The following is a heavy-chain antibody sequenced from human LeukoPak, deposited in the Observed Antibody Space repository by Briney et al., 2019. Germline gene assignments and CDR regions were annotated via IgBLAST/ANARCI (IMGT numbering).Heavy chain of an antibody. Sequence: SETPSLTCAVSGYSISSGYYWGWIRQPPGKGLEWIGSIYHSGSTYYNPSLKSRVTISVDTSKNQFSLKLSSVTAADTAVYYCARHFGYITGGAFDIWGQGTMVTVSS. CDR1: GYSISSGYY. CDR3: ARHFGYITGGAFDI. D-gene: IGHD1-14*01. V-gene: IGHV4-38-2*01. J-gene: IGHJ3*02. CDR2: IYHSGST.